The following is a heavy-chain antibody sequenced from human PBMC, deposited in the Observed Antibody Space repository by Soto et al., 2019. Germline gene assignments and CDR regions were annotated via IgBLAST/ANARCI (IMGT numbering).Heavy chain of an antibody. CDR1: GFTFSSYA. CDR3: AKDLGSDPYYFDY. D-gene: IGHD3-16*01. J-gene: IGHJ4*02. CDR2: ISYDGINK. V-gene: IGHV3-30*18. Sequence: GGSLRLSCAASGFTFSSYAMSWVRQAPGKRLEWVAVISYDGINKYYADSVKGRFTISRVNSKNTLYLQMNSLRSEDTAVYYCAKDLGSDPYYFDYWGQGTLVTVSS.